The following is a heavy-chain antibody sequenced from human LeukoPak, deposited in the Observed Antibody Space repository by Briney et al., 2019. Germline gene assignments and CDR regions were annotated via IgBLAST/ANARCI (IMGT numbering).Heavy chain of an antibody. J-gene: IGHJ4*02. D-gene: IGHD6-19*01. CDR2: IYYSGST. Sequence: PSETLPLTCTVSGGSISSYYWSWIRQPPGKGLEWIGYIYYSGSTNYNPSLKSRVTISVDTSKNQFSLKVSSVTAADTAVYYCARQAYSCGCYYFDYWGQGTLVTVSS. V-gene: IGHV4-59*08. CDR3: ARQAYSCGCYYFDY. CDR1: GGSISSYY.